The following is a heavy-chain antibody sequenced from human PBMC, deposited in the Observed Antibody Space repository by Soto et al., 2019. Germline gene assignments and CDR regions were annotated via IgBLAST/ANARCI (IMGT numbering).Heavy chain of an antibody. Sequence: QLQLQESGSGHVKPSQTLSLTCAVSGGSISSGNSYAWSWLLHPPGNSLEWIGSISHTGRTSYNPTLKGRVTMAVDKSKNQFPLKLSSVTAADMAVYYCARVVAPYLVTGFDPWGQGSLVIVSS. J-gene: IGHJ5*02. CDR2: ISHTGRT. CDR1: GGSISSGNSYA. CDR3: ARVVAPYLVTGFDP. D-gene: IGHD2-21*02. V-gene: IGHV4-30-2*01.